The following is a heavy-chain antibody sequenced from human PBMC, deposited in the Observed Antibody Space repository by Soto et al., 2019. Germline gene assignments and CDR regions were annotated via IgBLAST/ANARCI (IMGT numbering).Heavy chain of an antibody. D-gene: IGHD3-10*01. CDR1: GDPITSYF. Sequence: PSETLSLTCTVSGDPITSYFWSWIRKPAGKGLEWIGHLFPGGTTSLTTSLESRVAMSIDTSKNQFSRTLTSVTAADTAMYYCARTLSGFTYGSRQFYFDYWGQGSLVTVSS. CDR3: ARTLSGFTYGSRQFYFDY. J-gene: IGHJ4*02. CDR2: LFPGGTT. V-gene: IGHV4-4*07.